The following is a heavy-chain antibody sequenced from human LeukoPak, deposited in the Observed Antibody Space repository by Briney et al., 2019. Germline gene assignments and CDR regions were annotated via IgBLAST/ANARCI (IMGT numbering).Heavy chain of an antibody. V-gene: IGHV3-64D*09. CDR1: GFTFSSYA. D-gene: IGHD4-17*01. J-gene: IGHJ4*02. CDR2: ISSNGGST. CDR3: AKDWGDYGMEGQDY. Sequence: GGSLRLSCAASGFTFSSYAMHWVRQAPGKGLEYVSAISSNGGSTYYADSVKGRFTISRDNSKNTLYLQMSSLRAEDTAVYYCAKDWGDYGMEGQDYWGQGTLVTVSS.